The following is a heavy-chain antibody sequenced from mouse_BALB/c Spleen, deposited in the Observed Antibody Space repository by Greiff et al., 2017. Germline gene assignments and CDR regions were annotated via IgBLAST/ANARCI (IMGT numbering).Heavy chain of an antibody. CDR2: IYPGDGST. J-gene: IGHJ3*01. CDR3: ARGGGNFAWFAY. D-gene: IGHD2-1*01. CDR1: GYTFTSYY. V-gene: IGHV1S56*01. Sequence: QVQLQQSGPELVKPGASVKMSCKASGYTFTSYYIHWVKQRPGQGLEWIGWIYPGDGSTKYNEKFKGKTTLTADKSSSTAYMLLSSLTSEDSAIYFWARGGGNFAWFAYWGQGTLVTVSA.